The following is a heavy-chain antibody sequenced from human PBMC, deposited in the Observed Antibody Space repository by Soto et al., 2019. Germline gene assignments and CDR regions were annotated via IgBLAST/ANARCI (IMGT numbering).Heavy chain of an antibody. CDR3: PSKTYDSDKRNPLQNYFDT. Sequence: GDRSSWYVITFVLQKTGKGLYCMGRIDPSDSQTYYSPSFRGHVSISVNKSITTVFLQWSSMRASDTAMYYCPSKTYDSDKRNPLQNYFDTWGQGTPVNVYS. V-gene: IGHV5-10-1*01. CDR1: GDRSSWYV. CDR2: IDPSDSQT. D-gene: IGHD1-1*01. J-gene: IGHJ4*02.